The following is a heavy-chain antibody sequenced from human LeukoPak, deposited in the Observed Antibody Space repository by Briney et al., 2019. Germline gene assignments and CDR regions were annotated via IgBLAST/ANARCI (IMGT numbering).Heavy chain of an antibody. D-gene: IGHD2-15*01. CDR3: ARVGCSGGSCYPDY. J-gene: IGHJ4*02. V-gene: IGHV3-66*01. Sequence: GGSLRLSCAASGFTVSSNYMSWVRQAPGKGLEWVSVIYSGGSTYYADSVKGRFTISRDNSKNTLYLQMNSLRAEDTAVYYCARVGCSGGSCYPDYWGQGTLVTVSS. CDR2: IYSGGST. CDR1: GFTVSSNY.